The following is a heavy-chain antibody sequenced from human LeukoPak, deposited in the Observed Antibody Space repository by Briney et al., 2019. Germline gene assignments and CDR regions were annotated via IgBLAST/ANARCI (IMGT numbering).Heavy chain of an antibody. J-gene: IGHJ5*02. CDR2: ISSSSYI. CDR1: GVTFSSYS. CDR3: ARDYPLDP. V-gene: IGHV3-21*01. Sequence: GALRLSCAASGVTFSSYSMNWVRQAPGKGLEWVSSISSSSYIYYADSVKGRFTISRDNAKNSLYLQMNSLRAEDTAVYYCARDYPLDPWGQGTLVTVSS. D-gene: IGHD3-16*02.